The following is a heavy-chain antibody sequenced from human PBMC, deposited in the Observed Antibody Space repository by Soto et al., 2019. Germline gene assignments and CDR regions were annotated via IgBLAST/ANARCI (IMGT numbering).Heavy chain of an antibody. Sequence: QVQLVQSGAEVKKPGASVRVSCKASGYTITWCAMHWVRQAPGQRPEWMGWFNAGDGDTKYSQNFQGRLTIIRDTSASTVYMELSSLRPEDTAVYYCARDGEDKAAAAMVYWGQGTLVTVSS. CDR3: ARDGEDKAAAAMVY. CDR1: GYTITWCA. D-gene: IGHD6-13*01. CDR2: FNAGDGDT. V-gene: IGHV1-3*01. J-gene: IGHJ4*02.